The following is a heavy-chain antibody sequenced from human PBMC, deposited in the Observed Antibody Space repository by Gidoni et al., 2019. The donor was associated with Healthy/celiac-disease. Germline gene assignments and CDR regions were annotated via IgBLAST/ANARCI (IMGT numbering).Heavy chain of an antibody. Sequence: EVQLVESGGGLVQPGRSLRLSCAASGFTFDDYAMHWVRQAPGKGLEGVSGISWNSGSIGYADSVKGRFTISRDNAKNSLYLQMNSLRAEDTALYYCAKDIGSSALGAFDIWGQGTMVTVSS. V-gene: IGHV3-9*01. D-gene: IGHD2-2*01. CDR2: ISWNSGSI. CDR3: AKDIGSSALGAFDI. J-gene: IGHJ3*02. CDR1: GFTFDDYA.